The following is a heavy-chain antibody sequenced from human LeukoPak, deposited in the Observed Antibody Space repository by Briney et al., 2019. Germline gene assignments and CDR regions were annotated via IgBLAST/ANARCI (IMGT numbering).Heavy chain of an antibody. CDR3: ARGLWSSDD. CDR1: GGSISSASYY. Sequence: SETLSLTCTVSGGSISSASYYWSWIRQPAGKGLEWIGRIYTSGSTNHNPSLESRVTISLDTSKNQFSLKLSSVTAADTAVYYCARGLWSSDDWGQGTLVTVSS. CDR2: IYTSGST. J-gene: IGHJ4*02. V-gene: IGHV4-61*02. D-gene: IGHD5-18*01.